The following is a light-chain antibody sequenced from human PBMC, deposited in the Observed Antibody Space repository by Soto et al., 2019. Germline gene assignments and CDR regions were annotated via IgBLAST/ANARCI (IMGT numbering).Light chain of an antibody. V-gene: IGLV1-51*01. Sequence: QSVLTQPPSVSAAPGQKVTISCSGSSSNIGNNYVSWYQQLPGTAPTLLIYDDNKRPSGIPDRFSGSKSGTSATLGITVLQTGDEDDYYCGTWDSSLIAGMFGGGTKLTVL. CDR3: GTWDSSLIAGM. CDR2: DDN. J-gene: IGLJ3*02. CDR1: SSNIGNNY.